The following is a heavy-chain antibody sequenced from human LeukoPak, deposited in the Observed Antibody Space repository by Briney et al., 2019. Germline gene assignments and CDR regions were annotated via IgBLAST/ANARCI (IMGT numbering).Heavy chain of an antibody. CDR3: ARGLTYYYGSGKYDYYYGMDV. CDR1: GFTFSSYA. Sequence: GRSLRLSCAASGFTFSSYAMHWVRQAPGKGLEWVAVISYDGSNKYYADSVKGRFTISRDNSKNTLYLQMNSLRAEGTAVYYCARGLTYYYGSGKYDYYYGMDVWGKGTTVTASS. J-gene: IGHJ6*04. D-gene: IGHD3-10*01. CDR2: ISYDGSNK. V-gene: IGHV3-30*04.